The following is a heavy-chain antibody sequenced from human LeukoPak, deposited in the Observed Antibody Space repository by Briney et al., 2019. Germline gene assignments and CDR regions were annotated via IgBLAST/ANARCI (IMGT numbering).Heavy chain of an antibody. CDR3: ASGSGTYSPDY. J-gene: IGHJ4*02. V-gene: IGHV5-10-1*01. CDR1: GYSFTSYW. D-gene: IGHD3-10*01. CDR2: IAPTDSYT. Sequence: GESLKISCQGSGYSFTSYWITWVRQMPGKGLEWMGMIAPTDSYTNYSPSFQGHVTISVDKPISTAYLQWSSLKASDTAMYFCASGSGTYSPDYWGQGTLVTVSS.